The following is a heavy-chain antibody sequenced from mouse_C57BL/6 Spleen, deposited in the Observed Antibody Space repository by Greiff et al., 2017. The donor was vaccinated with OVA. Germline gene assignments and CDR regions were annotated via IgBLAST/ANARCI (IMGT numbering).Heavy chain of an antibody. CDR3: ARGDVLRSYAMDY. Sequence: QVQLQQPGAVLVRPGSSVKLSCKASGYTFPSYWMHWVKQRPIQGLEWIGNIDPSDSETHYNQKFKDKATLTVDKSSSTAYMQLSSLTSEDSAVYYCARGDVLRSYAMDYWGQGTAVTVCS. V-gene: IGHV1-52*01. D-gene: IGHD1-1*01. J-gene: IGHJ4*01. CDR1: GYTFPSYW. CDR2: IDPSDSET.